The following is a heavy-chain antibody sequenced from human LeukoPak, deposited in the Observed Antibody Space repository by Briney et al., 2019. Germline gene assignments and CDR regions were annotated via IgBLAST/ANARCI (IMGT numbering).Heavy chain of an antibody. CDR2: IYYSGST. D-gene: IGHD6-19*01. J-gene: IGHJ4*02. Sequence: PSETLSLTCAVYGGSFSGYYWSWIRQPPGKGLEWIGYIYYSGSTNYNPSLKSRVTISVDTSKNQFSLKLSSVTAADTAVYYCARSPRSSGWLGYWGQGTLVTVSS. CDR1: GGSFSGYY. V-gene: IGHV4-59*08. CDR3: ARSPRSSGWLGY.